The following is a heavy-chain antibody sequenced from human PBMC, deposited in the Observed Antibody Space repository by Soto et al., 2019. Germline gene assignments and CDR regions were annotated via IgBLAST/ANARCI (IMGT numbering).Heavy chain of an antibody. CDR2: IKSKTDGGTT. CDR1: GFTFSNAW. J-gene: IGHJ6*02. Sequence: GGSLRLSCAASGFTFSNAWMSWVRQAPGKGLEWVGRIKSKTDGGTTDYAAPVKGRFTISRDDSKNTLYLQMNSLKTEDTAVYYCTTDSSGPADYGDYGYYYGMDVWGQGTTVTVSS. CDR3: TTDSSGPADYGDYGYYYGMDV. D-gene: IGHD4-17*01. V-gene: IGHV3-15*01.